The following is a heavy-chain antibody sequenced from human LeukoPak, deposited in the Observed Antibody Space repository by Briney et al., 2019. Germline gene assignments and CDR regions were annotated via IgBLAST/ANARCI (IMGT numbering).Heavy chain of an antibody. V-gene: IGHV3-30*03. CDR2: ISYDGSNK. Sequence: GGSLRLSCAASGFTFSSYSMNWVRQAPGKGLEWVALISYDGSNKYYADSVKGRFTISRDSSKNTLYLQMNSLRAEDTALYYCAREMVRGVTLPAFDYWGQGTLVTVSS. D-gene: IGHD3-10*01. J-gene: IGHJ4*02. CDR1: GFTFSSYS. CDR3: AREMVRGVTLPAFDY.